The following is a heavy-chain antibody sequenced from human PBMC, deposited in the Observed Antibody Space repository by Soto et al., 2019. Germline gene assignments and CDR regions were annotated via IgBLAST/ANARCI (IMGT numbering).Heavy chain of an antibody. J-gene: IGHJ4*02. Sequence: GESLKISCKGSGYSFPTHWIGWVRQMPGKGLEWMGIIYPGDSDTRYSPSFQGQVTISVDKSINTAYLQWSTLKASDTAVYYCATGSSGWSSRYCFDYWGQGTLVTVSS. CDR1: GYSFPTHW. CDR3: ATGSSGWSSRYCFDY. CDR2: IYPGDSDT. V-gene: IGHV5-51*01. D-gene: IGHD6-19*01.